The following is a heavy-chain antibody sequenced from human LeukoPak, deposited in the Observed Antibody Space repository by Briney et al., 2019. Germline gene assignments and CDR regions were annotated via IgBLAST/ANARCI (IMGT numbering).Heavy chain of an antibody. CDR2: ISSSSSYI. Sequence: PGGSLRLSCAASGFTFSSYSMNWVRQAPGKGLEWVSSISSSSSYIYYADSVKGRFTISRDNAKNSLYLQMNSLRAEDTAVYYCATQGRGYSYGHYYFDYWGQGTLVTVSS. D-gene: IGHD5-18*01. J-gene: IGHJ4*02. CDR3: ATQGRGYSYGHYYFDY. CDR1: GFTFSSYS. V-gene: IGHV3-21*01.